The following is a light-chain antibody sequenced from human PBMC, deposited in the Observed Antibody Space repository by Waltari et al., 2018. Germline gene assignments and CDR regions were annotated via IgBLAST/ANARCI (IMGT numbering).Light chain of an antibody. CDR1: SSNIGSNS. V-gene: IGLV1-44*01. J-gene: IGLJ2*01. CDR2: NNN. Sequence: QSVLTQPPSASGTPGQRVTISCSGSSSNIGSNSVNWYQQLPGTAPKLLIYNNNQRPSGVPDRVSGSKSGTSASLAISGLQSEDEADYYCAAWPASLNGPVVFGGGTKLTVL. CDR3: AAWPASLNGPVV.